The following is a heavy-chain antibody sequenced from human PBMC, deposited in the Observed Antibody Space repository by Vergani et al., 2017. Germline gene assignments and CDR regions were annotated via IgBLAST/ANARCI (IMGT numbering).Heavy chain of an antibody. D-gene: IGHD3-10*01. CDR3: AKDLGLWFGELFDAFDI. J-gene: IGHJ3*02. CDR2: ISGSGGST. CDR1: GFTFSSYA. V-gene: IGHV3-23*01. Sequence: EVQLLESGGGLVQPGGSLRLSCAASGFTFSSYAMSWVRQAPGKGREWVSAISGSGGSTYYADSVKGRFTISRDNSKNTLYLQMNSLRAEDTAVYYCAKDLGLWFGELFDAFDIWGQGTMVTVSS.